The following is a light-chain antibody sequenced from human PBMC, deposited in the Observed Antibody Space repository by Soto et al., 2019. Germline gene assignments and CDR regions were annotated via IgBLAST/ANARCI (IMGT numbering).Light chain of an antibody. CDR3: ISYTSDDVLYV. CDR2: EVS. Sequence: QSALTQPASVSGTPGQSITISCTGSNSDVGIYDFVSWYQHHPGRAPKLIVSEVSHRPSGVSNRFSGSKSGNTASLTISVLQSEDEADYYCISYTSDDVLYVFGTGTKLTVL. CDR1: NSDVGIYDF. J-gene: IGLJ1*01. V-gene: IGLV2-14*01.